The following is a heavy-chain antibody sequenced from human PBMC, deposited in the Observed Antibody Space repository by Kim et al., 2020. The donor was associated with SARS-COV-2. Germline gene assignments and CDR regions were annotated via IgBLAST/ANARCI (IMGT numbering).Heavy chain of an antibody. CDR3: AIIAVSVYYYGMDV. J-gene: IGHJ6*02. V-gene: IGHV4-39*01. Sequence: NPSLQSRVTISVDTSKNQFSLKLSSVTAADTAVYYCAIIAVSVYYYGMDVWGQGTTVTVSS. D-gene: IGHD6-19*01.